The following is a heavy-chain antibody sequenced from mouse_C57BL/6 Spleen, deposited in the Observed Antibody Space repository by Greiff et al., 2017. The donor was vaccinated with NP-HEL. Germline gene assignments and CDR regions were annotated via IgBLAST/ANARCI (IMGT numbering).Heavy chain of an antibody. CDR2: ISDGGSYT. Sequence: EVQGVESGGGLVKPGGSLKLSCAASGFTFSSYAMSWVRQTPEKRLEWVATISDGGSYTYYPDNVKGRFTISRDNAKNNLYLQMSHLKSEDTAMYYCASDYYSSSGPFDYWGQGTTLTVSS. CDR3: ASDYYSSSGPFDY. J-gene: IGHJ2*01. V-gene: IGHV5-4*01. CDR1: GFTFSSYA. D-gene: IGHD1-1*01.